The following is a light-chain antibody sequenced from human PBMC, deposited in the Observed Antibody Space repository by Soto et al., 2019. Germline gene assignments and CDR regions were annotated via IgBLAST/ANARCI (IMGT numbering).Light chain of an antibody. CDR1: QRVSSSY. J-gene: IGKJ2*01. CDR3: QQYGSSPYT. CDR2: GAS. Sequence: EIVLTQSPGTLSLSQGERATLSCRASQRVSSSYLAWYQQRPGQAPSLLIYGASNRATGIPDRFSGSGSGTDFTLTISRLEPEDIAVYYCQQYGSSPYTFGQGTKLEIK. V-gene: IGKV3-20*01.